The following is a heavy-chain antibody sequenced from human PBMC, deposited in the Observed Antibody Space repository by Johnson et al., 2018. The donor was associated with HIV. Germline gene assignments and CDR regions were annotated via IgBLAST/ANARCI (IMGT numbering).Heavy chain of an antibody. CDR3: ARGMSSGPWAGGDAFDI. V-gene: IGHV3-20*04. Sequence: VQLVESGGGVVRPGGSLRLSCAASGFTFDDYGMSWVRQPPGKGLEWVSGINWNGGRTGYADSVKGRLTISRDNAKNSLYLQMNSLSAEDTAVYYCARGMSSGPWAGGDAFDIWGQGTMVTVSS. D-gene: IGHD3-22*01. CDR1: GFTFDDYG. J-gene: IGHJ3*02. CDR2: INWNGGRT.